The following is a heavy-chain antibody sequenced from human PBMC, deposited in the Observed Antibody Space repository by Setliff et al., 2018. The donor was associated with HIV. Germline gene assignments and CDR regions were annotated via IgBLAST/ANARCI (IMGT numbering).Heavy chain of an antibody. CDR3: ARAPGYSYSFYFDY. J-gene: IGHJ4*01. D-gene: IGHD5-18*01. Sequence: SETLSLTCTVSGYSISSGYYWGWIRQPPGKGLEWIGNIYHSGSTYYNPSLKSRVTMSVDTSKNQFSLKLNSVTAADTAVYFCARAPGYSYSFYFDYWGHGTLVTISS. CDR1: GYSISSGYY. V-gene: IGHV4-38-2*02. CDR2: IYHSGST.